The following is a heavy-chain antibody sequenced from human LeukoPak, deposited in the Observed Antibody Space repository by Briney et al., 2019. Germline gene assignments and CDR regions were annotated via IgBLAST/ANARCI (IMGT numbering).Heavy chain of an antibody. CDR1: GDSIRSYY. CDR2: IYYTGST. D-gene: IGHD5-18*01. CDR3: ARAYVDTAMVTGYYYYMDV. V-gene: IGHV4-59*12. J-gene: IGHJ6*03. Sequence: SETLSLTCTVSGDSIRSYYWNWIRRPPGKGLEWIGYIYYTGSTSYNPSLKSRVTISLDTSKSQFSLRLTSVTAADTAVYYCARAYVDTAMVTGYYYYMDVWGKGTTVTVSS.